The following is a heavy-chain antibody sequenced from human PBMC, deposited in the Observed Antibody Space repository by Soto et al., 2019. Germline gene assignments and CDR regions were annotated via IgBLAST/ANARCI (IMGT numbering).Heavy chain of an antibody. V-gene: IGHV3-48*03. CDR1: GFTLTTYE. D-gene: IGHD3-3*01. J-gene: IGHJ6*02. CDR2: ISSTSTTI. CDR3: AGGRRNTNFWSDPQLGDGMDV. Sequence: EVQLVESGGGLVQPGGSLRLSCAVSGFTLTTYEMNWVRQAPGKGLEWVSYISSTSTTIYYADSVKGRFTVSRDNAKNSLYLQMNSLRVEDTAVYYCAGGRRNTNFWSDPQLGDGMDVWGRGTTVTVSS.